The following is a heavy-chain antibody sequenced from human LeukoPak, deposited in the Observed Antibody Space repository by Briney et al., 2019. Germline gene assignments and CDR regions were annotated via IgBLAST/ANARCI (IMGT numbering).Heavy chain of an antibody. D-gene: IGHD4-17*01. CDR3: AKNPNHGDQLRSPPNY. V-gene: IGHV3-30*18. CDR1: GFIFSSYG. J-gene: IGHJ4*02. CDR2: ISYDGINK. Sequence: GRSLRLSCAASGFIFSSYGMHWVRQAPGTGLEWVAVISYDGINKYYADSVRGRFTISRDNSKNTLYLLMNSLRAEDTAVYYCAKNPNHGDQLRSPPNYWGQGTLVTVSS.